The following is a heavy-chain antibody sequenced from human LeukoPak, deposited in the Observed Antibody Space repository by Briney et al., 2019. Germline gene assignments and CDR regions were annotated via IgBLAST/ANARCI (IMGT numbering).Heavy chain of an antibody. CDR1: GFTVSSNY. D-gene: IGHD3-10*01. Sequence: GGSQRLSCAASGFTVSSNYMSWVRQAPGKGLEWVSVIYSGGSTYYADSVKGRFTISRDNSKNTLYLQMNSLRAEDTAVYYCARETVRGVFDYWGQGTLVTVSS. CDR3: ARETVRGVFDY. CDR2: IYSGGST. J-gene: IGHJ4*02. V-gene: IGHV3-53*01.